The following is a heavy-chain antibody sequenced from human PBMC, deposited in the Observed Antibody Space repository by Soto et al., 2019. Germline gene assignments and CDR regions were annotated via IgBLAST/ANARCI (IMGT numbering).Heavy chain of an antibody. CDR1: GFTFTSSA. CDR3: AAQPYYYDSSSLVDY. Sequence: SVKVSCKASGFTFTSSAVQWVRQARGQRLEWIGWIVVGSGNTNYAQKFQERVTITRDMSTSTAYMELSSLRSEDTAVYYCAAQPYYYDSSSLVDYWGXGTLVKVSS. J-gene: IGHJ4*01. V-gene: IGHV1-58*01. D-gene: IGHD3-22*01. CDR2: IVVGSGNT.